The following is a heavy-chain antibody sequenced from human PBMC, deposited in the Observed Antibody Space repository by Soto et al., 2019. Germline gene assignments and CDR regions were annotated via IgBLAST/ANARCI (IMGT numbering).Heavy chain of an antibody. CDR3: AREDIQLWRW. D-gene: IGHD5-18*01. CDR1: GFTFSSYG. V-gene: IGHV3-33*01. CDR2: IWYDGSNK. J-gene: IGHJ4*02. Sequence: QVQVVESGGGVVQPGRSLRLSCAASGFTFSSYGMHWVRQAPGKGLEWVAVIWYDGSNKYYADSVKGRFTISRDNSKNTLYMQMNSLRAEDTAVYYCAREDIQLWRWWGQGTLVTVSS.